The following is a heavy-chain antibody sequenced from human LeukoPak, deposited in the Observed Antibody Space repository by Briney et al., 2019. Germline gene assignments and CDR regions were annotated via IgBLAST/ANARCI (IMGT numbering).Heavy chain of an antibody. CDR2: IYYSGST. CDR3: ARGPYSWLAGSPSAGFDY. J-gene: IGHJ4*02. CDR1: GGSISSYY. V-gene: IGHV4-59*08. Sequence: SETLSLTCTVSGGSISSYYWSWIRQPPGKGLEWIGYIYYSGSTNYNPSLKSRVTISVDTSKNQFSLKLSSVTAADTAVYYCARGPYSWLAGSPSAGFDYWGQGTLVTVSS. D-gene: IGHD6-19*01.